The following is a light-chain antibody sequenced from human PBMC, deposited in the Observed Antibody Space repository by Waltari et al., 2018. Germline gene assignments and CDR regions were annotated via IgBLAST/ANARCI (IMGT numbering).Light chain of an antibody. J-gene: IGLJ3*02. V-gene: IGLV2-14*04. Sequence: WYQQHPGNAPKLGSFDVTKRPSGVSNRFAGSKSGNTASLTISGLQAEDEADYDCCSYTGSSTRVFGGGTKLTVL. CDR3: CSYTGSSTRV. CDR2: DVT.